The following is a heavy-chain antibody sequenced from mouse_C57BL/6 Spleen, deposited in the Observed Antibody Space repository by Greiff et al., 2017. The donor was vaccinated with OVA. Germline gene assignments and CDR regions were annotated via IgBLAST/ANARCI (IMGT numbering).Heavy chain of an antibody. CDR1: GYTFTSYW. CDR2: IYPSDGET. CDR3: AGWNWYFDV. Sequence: QVQLQQPGAELVRPGSSVKLSCKASGYTFTSYWMHWVKQRPRQGLEWIGNIYPSDGETHYNQKFKDKATLTVDKSSSTAYMQLSSLTSEDSAVYYCAGWNWYFDVWGTGTTVTVSS. J-gene: IGHJ1*03. V-gene: IGHV1-52*01.